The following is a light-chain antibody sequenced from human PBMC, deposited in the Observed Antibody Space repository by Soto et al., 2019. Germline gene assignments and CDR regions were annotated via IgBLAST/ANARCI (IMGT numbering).Light chain of an antibody. Sequence: DVQMTQSPSSLSASVGDRVTITCRASQTINKYLNWYQHKPGKAPKLLIYEASTLQSGDRSRFSGTESGTDYTLTINRLQPEDCATYFCQQSYSSPRTFGQGTKGEIK. J-gene: IGKJ1*01. CDR2: EAS. CDR3: QQSYSSPRT. CDR1: QTINKY. V-gene: IGKV1-39*01.